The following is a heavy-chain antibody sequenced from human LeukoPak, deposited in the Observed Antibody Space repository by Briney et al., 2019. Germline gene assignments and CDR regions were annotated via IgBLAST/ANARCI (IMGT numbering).Heavy chain of an antibody. V-gene: IGHV3-23*01. Sequence: GGSLRLSCAASGFTFSSYAMSWVRQAPGKGLEWVSAISGSGGSTYCADSVKGRFTISRDNSKNTLYLQMNSLRAEDTAVYYWAKDSSGYSSSWYRRLSAFDIWGQGTMVTVSS. CDR1: GFTFSSYA. J-gene: IGHJ3*02. CDR2: ISGSGGST. CDR3: AKDSSGYSSSWYRRLSAFDI. D-gene: IGHD6-13*01.